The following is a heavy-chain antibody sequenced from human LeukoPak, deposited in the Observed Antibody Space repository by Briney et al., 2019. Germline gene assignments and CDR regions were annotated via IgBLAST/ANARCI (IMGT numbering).Heavy chain of an antibody. D-gene: IGHD1-26*01. CDR2: INPDSGGT. CDR3: ARVSGSYTLNYYYAMDV. Sequence: ASVKVSCKASGYTFTAYYMYWVRQAPGQGLEWMGWINPDSGGTNYAQKFQGRVTLSRDTSISTAYMELSRLRSDDTAMYYCARVSGSYTLNYYYAMDVWGQGTTVTVSS. J-gene: IGHJ6*02. CDR1: GYTFTAYY. V-gene: IGHV1-2*02.